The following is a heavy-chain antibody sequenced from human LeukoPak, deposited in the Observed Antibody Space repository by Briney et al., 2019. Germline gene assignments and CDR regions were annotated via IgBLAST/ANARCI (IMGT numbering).Heavy chain of an antibody. CDR2: ISGSGGTT. D-gene: IGHD4-11*01. CDR1: GFTFNNYA. CDR3: ATDDYNNYTSPFDY. V-gene: IGHV3-23*01. Sequence: PGGSLRLSCAASGFTFNNYAMNWVRQAPGKGLEWVSVISGSGGTTYYADSVKGRFTISRDNSKNTLYLQMDSLRAEDTAVYYCATDDYNNYTSPFDYWGQGTLVTVSS. J-gene: IGHJ4*02.